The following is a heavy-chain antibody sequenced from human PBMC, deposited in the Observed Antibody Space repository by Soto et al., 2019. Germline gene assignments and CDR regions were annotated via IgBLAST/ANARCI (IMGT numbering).Heavy chain of an antibody. CDR1: GFTFSIYS. Sequence: PGGSLRLSCAASGFTFSIYSMNWVRQAPGKGLEWVSYISSSSSTIYYADSVKGRFTISRDHAKNSLYLQMNSLRAEDTAVYYCARDSGYSYGPFDYWGQGTLVTVSS. CDR2: ISSSSSTI. CDR3: ARDSGYSYGPFDY. V-gene: IGHV3-48*01. D-gene: IGHD5-18*01. J-gene: IGHJ4*02.